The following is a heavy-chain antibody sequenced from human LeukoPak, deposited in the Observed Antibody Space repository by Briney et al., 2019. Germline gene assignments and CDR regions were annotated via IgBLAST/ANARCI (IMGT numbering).Heavy chain of an antibody. J-gene: IGHJ1*01. CDR1: GYSFTSYW. CDR2: IFPGDSDT. D-gene: IGHD2-21*02. CDR3: ARLAYCGGDCYRTTRGYFQY. Sequence: GESLKISCKGSGYSFTSYWIGWVGQMPGKGLEWMGIIFPGDSDTKYSPSFQGQVTISADKSINTIYLQWSSLKASDTAMYYCARLAYCGGDCYRTTRGYFQYWGQGTLVTVSS. V-gene: IGHV5-51*01.